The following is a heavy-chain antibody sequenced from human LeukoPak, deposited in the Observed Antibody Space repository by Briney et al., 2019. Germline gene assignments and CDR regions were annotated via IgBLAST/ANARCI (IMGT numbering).Heavy chain of an antibody. D-gene: IGHD3-10*01. CDR2: IYHSGST. J-gene: IGHJ4*02. V-gene: IGHV4-4*02. CDR3: ARGKYYYGSGRYYPFDY. Sequence: SGTLSLTCAVSGGSISSSNWWSWVRQPPGKGLEWIGYIYHSGSTNYNPSLKSRVTISVDTSKSQFSLKLSSVTAADTAVYYCARGKYYYGSGRYYPFDYWGQGTLVTVSS. CDR1: GGSISSSNW.